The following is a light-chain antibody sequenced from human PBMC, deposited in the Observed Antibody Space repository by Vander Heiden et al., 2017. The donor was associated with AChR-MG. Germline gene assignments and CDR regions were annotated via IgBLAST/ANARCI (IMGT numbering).Light chain of an antibody. CDR2: GAT. CDR1: QSVSSSC. CDR3: QQYGSSPLYT. J-gene: IGKJ2*01. V-gene: IGKV3-20*01. Sequence: DTVLTQSSATLPLSLGERATLSSRARQSVSSSCLAWYQQKPGQAPRLLINGATSKATGITDRFSGSGSGTDFTLTISRLEPEDFAVYYCQQYGSSPLYTFGQGTKLEIK.